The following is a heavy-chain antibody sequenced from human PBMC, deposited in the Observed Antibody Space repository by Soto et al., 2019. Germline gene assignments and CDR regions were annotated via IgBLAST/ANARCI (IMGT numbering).Heavy chain of an antibody. Sequence: ASVKVSCKASGYTFTSYGISWVRQAPGQGLEWMGWISAYNGNTNYAQKLQGRVTMTTDTSTSTAYMELRSLRSDDTAVYYCARDAAHSGWYLSSYYYYYGMDVWGQGTTVTVSS. D-gene: IGHD6-19*01. V-gene: IGHV1-18*01. CDR2: ISAYNGNT. CDR1: GYTFTSYG. CDR3: ARDAAHSGWYLSSYYYYYGMDV. J-gene: IGHJ6*02.